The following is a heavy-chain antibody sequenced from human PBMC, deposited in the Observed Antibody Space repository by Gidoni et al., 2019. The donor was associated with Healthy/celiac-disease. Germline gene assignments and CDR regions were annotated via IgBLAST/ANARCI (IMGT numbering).Heavy chain of an antibody. CDR3: TTGFVVPFDY. Sequence: EVQLVGSGGGLVKTGGARNPSCAASGFTFSNAWMSWVRQAPGKGLEWVGRIKSKTDGGTTDYAAPVKGRFTISRDDSKNTLYLQMNSLKTEDTAVYYCTTGFVVPFDYWGQGTLVTVSS. CDR2: IKSKTDGGTT. CDR1: GFTFSNAW. J-gene: IGHJ4*02. D-gene: IGHD2-21*01. V-gene: IGHV3-15*01.